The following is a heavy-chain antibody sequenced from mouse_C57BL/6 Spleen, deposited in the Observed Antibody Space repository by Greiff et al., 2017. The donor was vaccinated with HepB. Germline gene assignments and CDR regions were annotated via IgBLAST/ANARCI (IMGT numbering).Heavy chain of an antibody. CDR2: IDPSDSYT. J-gene: IGHJ2*01. Sequence: VQLQQPGAELVMPGASVKLSCKASGYTFTSYWMHWVKQRPGQGLEWIGEIDPSDSYTNYNQKFKGKYTLTVDKSSSTAYMQLSSLTSEDSAVYYCARNYGNYFDYWGQGTTLTVSS. CDR1: GYTFTSYW. CDR3: ARNYGNYFDY. V-gene: IGHV1-69*01. D-gene: IGHD2-1*01.